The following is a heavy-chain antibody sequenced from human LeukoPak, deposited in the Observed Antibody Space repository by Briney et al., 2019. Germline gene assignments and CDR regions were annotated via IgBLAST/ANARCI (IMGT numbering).Heavy chain of an antibody. D-gene: IGHD2-21*02. Sequence: WASVKVFCXASGGTFSSYAISWLRLAPGQGLVLMGRMIPICGTAICAQKFQVRVTITTDESRSTAYMELSSLRSEDTAVYCCARSPCDEATGGDCYSPWFDYWGQGTLVTVSS. CDR3: ARSPCDEATGGDCYSPWFDY. V-gene: IGHV1-69*05. CDR1: GGTFSSYA. CDR2: MIPICGTA. J-gene: IGHJ4*02.